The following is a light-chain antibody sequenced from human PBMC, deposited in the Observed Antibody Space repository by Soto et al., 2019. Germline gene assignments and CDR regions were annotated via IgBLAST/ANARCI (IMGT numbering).Light chain of an antibody. V-gene: IGKV3-15*01. CDR2: GAS. J-gene: IGKJ1*01. CDR1: QSVGSN. Sequence: EIVMTQSPATLSVSPGEGATLSCRASQSVGSNLAWYQQKPGQAPRLLIYGASTRATDIPASFSGSGSGTEFTLTISSLQSEDIVVYYCQQYNNWPGTFGHGTKVEIK. CDR3: QQYNNWPGT.